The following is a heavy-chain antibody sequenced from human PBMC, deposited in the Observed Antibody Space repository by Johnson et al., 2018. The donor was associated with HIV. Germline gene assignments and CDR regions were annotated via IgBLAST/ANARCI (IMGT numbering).Heavy chain of an antibody. V-gene: IGHV3-7*03. CDR2: IKQDGSEK. J-gene: IGHJ3*02. D-gene: IGHD4-17*01. Sequence: EVQLVESVGGVVRPGGSLRLSCAASGFTFDDYAMSWVRQAPGKGLEWVANIKQDGSEKYYVDSVKGRFTISRDNAKNSLYLQMNSLRAEDTALYYCAKDILPDYGRQRGAFDIWGQGTMVTVSS. CDR1: GFTFDDYA. CDR3: AKDILPDYGRQRGAFDI.